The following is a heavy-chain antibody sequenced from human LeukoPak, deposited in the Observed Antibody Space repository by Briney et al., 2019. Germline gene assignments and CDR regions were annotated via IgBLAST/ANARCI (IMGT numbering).Heavy chain of an antibody. J-gene: IGHJ4*02. CDR3: AKADKGDCSGGSCYSGGY. D-gene: IGHD2-15*01. V-gene: IGHV3-23*01. CDR1: GFTFSSYA. Sequence: GGSLRLSCAASGFTFSSYAMSWVRQAPGKGLEWVSALSGSGGSTYYADSVKGRFTISRDNSKNTLYLQMNSLRAEDTAVYYCAKADKGDCSGGSCYSGGYWGQGTLVTVSS. CDR2: LSGSGGST.